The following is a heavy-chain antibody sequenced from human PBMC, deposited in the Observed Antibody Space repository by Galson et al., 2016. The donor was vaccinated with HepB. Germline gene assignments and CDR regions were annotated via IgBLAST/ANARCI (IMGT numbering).Heavy chain of an antibody. V-gene: IGHV4-39*07. Sequence: SETLSLTCTVSGASISGSEYYWGWIRQPPGRGLEWIGSIYYTENTYYNPSLKSRVTVSVDTSKNQFSLRLNSVTAADTAVYYCARNLGTPDDYWGQGTLVTVSS. J-gene: IGHJ4*02. CDR3: ARNLGTPDDY. CDR2: IYYTENT. D-gene: IGHD7-27*01. CDR1: GASISGSEYY.